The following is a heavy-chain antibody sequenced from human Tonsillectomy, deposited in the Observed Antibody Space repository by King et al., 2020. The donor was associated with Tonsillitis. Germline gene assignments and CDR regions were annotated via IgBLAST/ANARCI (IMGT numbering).Heavy chain of an antibody. CDR1: GGSISSGGYS. CDR3: ARSFSYCSSTSCYWGNWFDP. Sequence: QVQLVESGSGLVKPSQTLSLTCAVSGGSISSGGYSWSWIRQPPGKGLEWIGYIYHSGSTYYNPSLKSRVTISVDRSKNQFSLKLSSVTAADTAVYYCARSFSYCSSTSCYWGNWFDPWGQGTLVTVSS. D-gene: IGHD2-2*01. V-gene: IGHV4-30-2*01. J-gene: IGHJ5*02. CDR2: IYHSGST.